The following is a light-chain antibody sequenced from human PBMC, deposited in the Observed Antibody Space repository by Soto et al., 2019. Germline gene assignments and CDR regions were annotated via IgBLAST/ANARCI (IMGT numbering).Light chain of an antibody. CDR1: SSNIGAGYD. J-gene: IGLJ1*01. CDR3: QSYDSSLGGSRV. Sequence: QSVLTQPPSLSGAPGQRVTISCTGSSSNIGAGYDVHWYQQLPGTAPKLLIYGNSNRPSGVPDRFSGSKSGTSASLAITGLQAEDEADYYCQSYDSSLGGSRVFGTGTKVTVL. CDR2: GNS. V-gene: IGLV1-40*01.